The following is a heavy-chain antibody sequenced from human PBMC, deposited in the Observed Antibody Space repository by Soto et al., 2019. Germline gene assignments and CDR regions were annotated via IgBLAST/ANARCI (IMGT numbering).Heavy chain of an antibody. V-gene: IGHV1-46*01. CDR2: INPSGGST. Sequence: ASVNVSRKASRYTFTSDYMHLVRQAPGQELEWMGIINPSGGSTSYAQKFQGRVTMTRDTSTSTVYMELSSLRSEDTAVYYCARDRAYDFCSGRVPDYWGQGTLVTVSS. CDR3: ARDRAYDFCSGRVPDY. D-gene: IGHD3-3*01. CDR1: RYTFTSDY. J-gene: IGHJ4*02.